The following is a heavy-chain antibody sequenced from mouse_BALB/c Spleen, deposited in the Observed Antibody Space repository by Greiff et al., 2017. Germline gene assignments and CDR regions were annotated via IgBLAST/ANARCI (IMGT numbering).Heavy chain of an antibody. J-gene: IGHJ1*01. CDR2: IDPANGNT. CDR3: ARWGDYDGYFDV. Sequence: VQLQQSGAELVKPGASVKLSCTASGFNIKDTYMHWVKQRPEQGLEWIGRIDPANGNTKYDPKFQGKATITADTSSNTAYLQLSSLTSEDTAVYYCARWGDYDGYFDVWGAGTTVTVSS. V-gene: IGHV14-3*02. D-gene: IGHD2-4*01. CDR1: GFNIKDTY.